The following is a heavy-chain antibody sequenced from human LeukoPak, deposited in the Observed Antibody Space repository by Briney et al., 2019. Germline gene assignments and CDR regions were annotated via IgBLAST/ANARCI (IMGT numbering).Heavy chain of an antibody. CDR2: INPSGGST. V-gene: IGHV1-46*01. D-gene: IGHD3-10*01. J-gene: IGHJ5*02. Sequence: ASVKVSCKASGYTFTSYYMHWVRQAPGQGLEWMGIINPSGGSTSYARKFQGRVTMTRDTSTSTVYMELSSLRSDDTAVYYCARDRGVRGVITRYNWFDPWGQGTLVTVSS. CDR1: GYTFTSYY. CDR3: ARDRGVRGVITRYNWFDP.